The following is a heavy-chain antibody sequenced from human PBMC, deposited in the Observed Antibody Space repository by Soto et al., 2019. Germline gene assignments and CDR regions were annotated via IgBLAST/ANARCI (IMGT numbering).Heavy chain of an antibody. CDR3: ARRYSSGWYSGWFDP. D-gene: IGHD6-19*01. CDR1: GGTFSSYA. J-gene: IGHJ5*02. Sequence: QVQLVQSGAEVKKPGSSVKVSCKASGGTFSSYAISWVRQAPGQGLEWMGGIIPIFGTANYAQKFQGRVTVTADKSTGTAYRELSSLRSEDTAVYYCARRYSSGWYSGWFDPWGQGTLVTVSS. CDR2: IIPIFGTA. V-gene: IGHV1-69*06.